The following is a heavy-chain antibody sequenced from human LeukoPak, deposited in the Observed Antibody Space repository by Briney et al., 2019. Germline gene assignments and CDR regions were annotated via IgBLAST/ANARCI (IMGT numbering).Heavy chain of an antibody. CDR3: ARDGGQQLVLGY. CDR2: IYHSGST. Sequence: SETLSLTCTVSGGSISPYYWSWIRQSPGEGLEWVGYIYHSGSTSYNPSLKSRVTMSVDTSKNQFSLKLSSVTAADTAIYYCARDGGQQLVLGYWGQGTLVTVSS. CDR1: GGSISPYY. V-gene: IGHV4-59*12. J-gene: IGHJ4*02. D-gene: IGHD6-13*01.